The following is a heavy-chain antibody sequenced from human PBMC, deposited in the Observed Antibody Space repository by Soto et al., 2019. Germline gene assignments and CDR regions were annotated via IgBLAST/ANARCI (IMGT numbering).Heavy chain of an antibody. Sequence: QVQLQESGPGLVKPSQTLSLTCTVSGGSISSGGYYWSWIRQHPGKGLEWIGYIYYSGSTYYNPSLKSRVNISVDTSKNQFSLQLSSVTAADTAVYYCARVCGGDCHYGMDVWGQGTTVTVSS. V-gene: IGHV4-31*03. CDR2: IYYSGST. J-gene: IGHJ6*02. CDR3: ARVCGGDCHYGMDV. CDR1: GGSISSGGYY. D-gene: IGHD2-21*02.